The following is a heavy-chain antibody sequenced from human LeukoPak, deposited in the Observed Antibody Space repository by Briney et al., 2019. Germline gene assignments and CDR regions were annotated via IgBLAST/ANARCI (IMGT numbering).Heavy chain of an antibody. V-gene: IGHV1-18*01. CDR2: ISAYNGNT. CDR3: ASSTTVTEYYYYGMDV. CDR1: GYTFTSYG. J-gene: IGHJ6*02. Sequence: ASVKVSCKASGYTFTSYGISWVRQAPGQGLEWMGWISAYNGNTNYAQKLQGRVTMTTDTSTSRAYMELRSLRSDDTAVYYCASSTTVTEYYYYGMDVWGQGTTVTVSS. D-gene: IGHD4-17*01.